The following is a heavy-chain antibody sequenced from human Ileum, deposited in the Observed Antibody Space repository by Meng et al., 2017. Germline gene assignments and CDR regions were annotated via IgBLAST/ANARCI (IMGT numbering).Heavy chain of an antibody. Sequence: HLQLQESGPGLVTSSQTLSLTCTVSGGSISISAYSWTWIRQPPGKGLEWIGYIYQVGSTNYNPSLKSRVTIFVDTSKNQFSPKLTSVTAADTAVYYCASSTSGPELNYWGQGTLVTVSS. D-gene: IGHD2/OR15-2a*01. CDR2: IYQVGST. CDR1: GGSISISAYS. J-gene: IGHJ4*02. CDR3: ASSTSGPELNY. V-gene: IGHV4-30-2*01.